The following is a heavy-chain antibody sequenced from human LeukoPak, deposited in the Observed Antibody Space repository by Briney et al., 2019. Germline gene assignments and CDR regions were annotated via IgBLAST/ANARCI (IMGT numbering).Heavy chain of an antibody. CDR3: ARDVSTYSGAGKYYFDY. V-gene: IGHV1-69*01. D-gene: IGHD1-26*01. J-gene: IGHJ4*02. Sequence: HGSSVKVSCKASGGTFSSYAISWVRQAPGQGLEWMGGIIPIFGTANYAQKFQGRVTITADESTSTAYMELSSLRSEDTAVYYCARDVSTYSGAGKYYFDYWGQGTLVTVSS. CDR1: GGTFSSYA. CDR2: IIPIFGTA.